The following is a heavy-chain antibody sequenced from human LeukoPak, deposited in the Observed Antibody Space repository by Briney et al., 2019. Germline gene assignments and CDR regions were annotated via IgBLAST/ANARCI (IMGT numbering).Heavy chain of an antibody. CDR3: ARTRPLDSSSWSHGDY. J-gene: IGHJ4*02. CDR1: GFTLSTNA. Sequence: GGSLRLSCLTSGFTLSTNAMSWVRQAPGKGLEWISGISGSGASTYYADSVKGRFTISRDNSKNTLYLQMNSLRAEDTAVYYCARTRPLDSSSWSHGDYWGQGTLVTVSS. V-gene: IGHV3-23*01. D-gene: IGHD6-13*01. CDR2: ISGSGAST.